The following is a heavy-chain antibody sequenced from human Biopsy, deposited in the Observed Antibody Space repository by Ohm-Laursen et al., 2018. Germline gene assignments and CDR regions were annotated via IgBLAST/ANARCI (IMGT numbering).Heavy chain of an antibody. CDR3: ARRPYGGTRYWYFDL. CDR1: GYTFINYG. D-gene: IGHD4-23*01. Sequence: SVKVSCKTSGYTFINYGINWVRQAPGQGLEWMGWISGYNGNINYAQKFHDRVTMTTDTSTNTAYMELRRLRPDDTAVYYCARRPYGGTRYWYFDLWGRGTLVTVSS. CDR2: ISGYNGNI. V-gene: IGHV1-18*01. J-gene: IGHJ2*01.